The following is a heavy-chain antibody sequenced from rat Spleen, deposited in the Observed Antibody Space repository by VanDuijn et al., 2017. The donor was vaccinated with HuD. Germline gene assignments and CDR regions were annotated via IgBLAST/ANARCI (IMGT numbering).Heavy chain of an antibody. Sequence: EVQVLESGGGLVQPGNSLKLSCATSGFTFSTAWMYWYRQFPEKRLEWVARIKAKSNNYATDYTESVKGRFTISRDDSKSSIYLQMNNLKEEDTAIYYCARRTTEGTVDYWGQGVMVTVSS. CDR3: ARRTTEGTVDY. J-gene: IGHJ2*01. CDR1: GFTFSTAW. V-gene: IGHV6-6*01. CDR2: IKAKSNNYAT. D-gene: IGHD1-11*01.